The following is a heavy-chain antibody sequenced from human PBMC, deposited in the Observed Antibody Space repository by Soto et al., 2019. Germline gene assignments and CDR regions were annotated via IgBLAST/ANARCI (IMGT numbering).Heavy chain of an antibody. V-gene: IGHV3-23*01. J-gene: IGHJ5*02. Sequence: VQLLESGGGLVQPGGSLRLSCAASGFTFSSYAMSWVRQAPGKGLEWVSAISGSGGSTYYADSVKGRFTISRDNSKNTLYLQMNSLRAEDTAVYYCAKLDLGYCSSTSCRAFDPWGQGTLVTVSS. CDR1: GFTFSSYA. CDR3: AKLDLGYCSSTSCRAFDP. CDR2: ISGSGGST. D-gene: IGHD2-2*01.